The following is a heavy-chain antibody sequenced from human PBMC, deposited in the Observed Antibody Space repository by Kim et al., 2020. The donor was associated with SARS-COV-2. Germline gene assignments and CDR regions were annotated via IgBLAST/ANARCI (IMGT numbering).Heavy chain of an antibody. CDR1: GGTFSSYA. Sequence: SVKVSCKASGGTFSSYAISWVRQAPGQGLEWMGGIIPIFGTANYAQKFQGRVTITADESTSTAYMELSSLRSEDTAVYYCARDRERVVVAAFYYYYGMDVWGQGTTVTVSS. CDR3: ARDRERVVVAAFYYYYGMDV. J-gene: IGHJ6*02. V-gene: IGHV1-69*13. D-gene: IGHD2-15*01. CDR2: IIPIFGTA.